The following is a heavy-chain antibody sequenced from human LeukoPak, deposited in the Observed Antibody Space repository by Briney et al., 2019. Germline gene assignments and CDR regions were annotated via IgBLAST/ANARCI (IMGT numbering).Heavy chain of an antibody. CDR2: IKEDGSEK. CDR1: GFSFRSSW. V-gene: IGHV3-7*01. J-gene: IGHJ2*01. CDR3: ARDHYGDYFWYFDL. D-gene: IGHD4-17*01. Sequence: PGGSLRLSCAPSGFSFRSSWMSWVRQVPGKGLEWVANIKEDGSEKYYVDSVKGRFTISRDNTKNSLYLQMNSLRAEDTAVYYCARDHYGDYFWYFDLWGRGTLVTVSS.